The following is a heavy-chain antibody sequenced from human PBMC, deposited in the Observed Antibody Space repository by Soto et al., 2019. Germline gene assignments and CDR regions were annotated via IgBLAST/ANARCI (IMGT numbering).Heavy chain of an antibody. CDR3: ARVSGNYVPFYYYYYMDV. CDR1: GGSISSYY. CDR2: IYYSGST. Sequence: SETLSLTCTVSGGSISSYYWSWIRQPPGKGLEWIGYIYYSGSTNYNPSLKSRVTISVDTSKNQFSLKLSSVIAADTAVYYCARVSGNYVPFYYYYYMDVWGKGTTVTVSS. V-gene: IGHV4-59*01. J-gene: IGHJ6*03. D-gene: IGHD4-4*01.